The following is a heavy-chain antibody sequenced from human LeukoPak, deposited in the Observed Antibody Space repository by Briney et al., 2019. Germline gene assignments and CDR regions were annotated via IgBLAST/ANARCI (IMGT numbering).Heavy chain of an antibody. V-gene: IGHV3-23*01. J-gene: IGHJ5*02. CDR3: ARGYNWFDP. Sequence: GGSLRLSCAASGFTFSSYAMSWVRQAPGKGLEWVSAISGSGGSTYYADSVKGRFTISRDNSKNTLYLQMGSLRTEDMAVYYCARGYNWFDPWGQGTLVTVSS. CDR2: ISGSGGST. CDR1: GFTFSSYA.